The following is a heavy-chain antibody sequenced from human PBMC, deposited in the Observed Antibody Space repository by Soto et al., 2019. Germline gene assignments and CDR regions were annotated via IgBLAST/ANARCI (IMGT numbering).Heavy chain of an antibody. CDR2: FDPEDGET. CDR1: GYTLTELS. CDR3: ATVRVITTYSIYYYGMDV. J-gene: IGHJ6*02. Sequence: VKVSCKVSGYTLTELSMHWVRQAPGKGLEWMAGFDPEDGETIYAQKFQGRVTMTEDTSTDTAYMELSSLRSEGTAVYYCATVRVITTYSIYYYGMDVWGQGTTVTVSS. D-gene: IGHD3-22*01. V-gene: IGHV1-24*01.